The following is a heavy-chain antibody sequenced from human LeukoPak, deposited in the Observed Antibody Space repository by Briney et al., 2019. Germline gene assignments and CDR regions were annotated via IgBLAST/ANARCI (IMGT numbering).Heavy chain of an antibody. V-gene: IGHV4-4*08. J-gene: IGHJ3*02. CDR2: IYSSGST. CDR3: ARRNDFDI. CDR1: GCSITGYH. Sequence: SETLSLTCTVSGCSITGYHWSWLRQPPGKGLEWIGYIYSSGSTEYKPSLKGRATISADTSKNQFSLKLTSVTAADTAIYYCARRNDFDIWGQGTMVTVSS.